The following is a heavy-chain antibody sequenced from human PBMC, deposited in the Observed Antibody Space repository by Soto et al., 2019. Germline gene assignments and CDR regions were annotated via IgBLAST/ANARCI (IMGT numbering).Heavy chain of an antibody. J-gene: IGHJ4*01. CDR1: GFTFNSYT. D-gene: IGHD2-15*01. CDR2: ISGSGGSP. V-gene: IGHV3-23*01. CDR3: AKARCSGNSCYVPDY. Sequence: GGSLRLSCAASGFTFNSYTMAWVRQAPGKGLELVSSISGSGGSPSYADSVQGRFTISRDNSRNTLSLQMNSLRAEDTATYYYAKARCSGNSCYVPDYWGHGSLVTVSS.